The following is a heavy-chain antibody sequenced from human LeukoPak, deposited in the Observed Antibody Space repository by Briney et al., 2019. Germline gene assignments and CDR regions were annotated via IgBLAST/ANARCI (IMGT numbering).Heavy chain of an antibody. V-gene: IGHV3-23*01. CDR1: GFTFSSSA. CDR3: TKEPRESTVAGPFDY. D-gene: IGHD6-19*01. J-gene: IGHJ4*02. CDR2: ISGGADAT. Sequence: GGSLRLSCAASGFTFSSSAMSWVRQVPGKGLEWVSAISGGADATYYADSVRGRFTISRDNFKNTLYLQMNSLRADDTAVYYCTKEPRESTVAGPFDYWGQGTLVTVSS.